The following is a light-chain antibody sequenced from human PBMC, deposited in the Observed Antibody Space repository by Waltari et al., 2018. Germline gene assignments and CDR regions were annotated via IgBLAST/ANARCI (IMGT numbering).Light chain of an antibody. Sequence: SYDLTQPPSVSVSQGQTARITCSGNALPKLYSYWYQQKQGQAQLVLIYKDNQRASGISDQFSCSTSGTTVTLTISGVQAEDAADYYCQSADTDFANHVLFGGGTQLTVL. V-gene: IGLV3-25*03. CDR1: ALPKLY. CDR2: KDN. J-gene: IGLJ2*01. CDR3: QSADTDFANHVL.